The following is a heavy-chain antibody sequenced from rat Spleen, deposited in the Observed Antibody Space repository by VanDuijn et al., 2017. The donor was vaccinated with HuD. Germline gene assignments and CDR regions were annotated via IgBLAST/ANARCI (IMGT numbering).Heavy chain of an antibody. D-gene: IGHD1-7*01. CDR1: GFTFNNYW. CDR2: VSSDGVNT. Sequence: EVQLVESGGGLVQPGRSLKLSCVASGFTFNNYWMTWIRQAPGKGLEWVASVSSDGVNTYYPDSVKGRFTISRDNAENIVYLQMNSLKCEDTAIYYCAVAGYGYWGQGVMVTVSS. CDR3: AVAGYGY. J-gene: IGHJ2*01. V-gene: IGHV5-58*01.